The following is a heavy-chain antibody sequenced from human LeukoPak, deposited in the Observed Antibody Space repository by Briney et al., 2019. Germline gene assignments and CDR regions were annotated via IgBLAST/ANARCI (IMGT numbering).Heavy chain of an antibody. CDR3: ARTEGYCSGGNCYARYFDY. V-gene: IGHV3-53*01. CDR1: GFTVSSNY. D-gene: IGHD2-15*01. CDR2: IYSGGST. Sequence: GGSLRLSCAASGFTVSSNYMSWVRRAPGKGLEWVSLIYSGGSTNYADSVKGRFTISRDNSKNTLYLQMNNLRVEDTAVYYCARTEGYCSGGNCYARYFDYWGQGTLVTVSS. J-gene: IGHJ4*02.